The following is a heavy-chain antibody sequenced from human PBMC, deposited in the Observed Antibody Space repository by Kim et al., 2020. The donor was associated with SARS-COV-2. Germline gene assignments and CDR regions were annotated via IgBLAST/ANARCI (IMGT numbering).Heavy chain of an antibody. CDR3: ARDYSWAFDY. D-gene: IGHD2-15*01. V-gene: IGHV3-48*02. CDR2: ISGNTYDI. J-gene: IGHJ4*02. Sequence: GGSLRLSCTASGFTFSIFSMNWVRQAPGRGLEWISYISGNTYDINYADSVRGRFTISRDNAKNSLYLQMNSLRDEDTAVYYCARDYSWAFDYLGQGTLVTVSS. CDR1: GFTFSIFS.